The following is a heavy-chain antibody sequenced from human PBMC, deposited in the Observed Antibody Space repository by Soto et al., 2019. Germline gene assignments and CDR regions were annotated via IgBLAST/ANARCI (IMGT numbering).Heavy chain of an antibody. CDR1: GGLFSVFS. V-gene: IGHV1-69*06. CDR2: VHPISGST. Sequence: QVQLVQSGAEVKKPGSSVKVSCKTSGGLFSVFSFNWVRQAPGQGLEWMGGVHPISGSTDYAQMFLGRLTITAYRSMSTIYMELSRLASDDTANYYCATMRVRGGPRRFGDGGQGTLISVSS. D-gene: IGHD3-10*01. CDR3: ATMRVRGGPRRFGD. J-gene: IGHJ4*01.